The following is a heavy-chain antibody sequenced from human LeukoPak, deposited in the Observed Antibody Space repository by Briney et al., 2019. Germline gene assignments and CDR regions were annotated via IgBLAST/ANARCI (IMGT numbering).Heavy chain of an antibody. J-gene: IGHJ3*02. CDR1: GYTFTGYY. V-gene: IGHV1-2*02. D-gene: IGHD3-22*01. CDR3: ASSIYDSSGTDAFDI. CDR2: INPNSGGT. Sequence: ASVKVSCKASGYTFTGYYMHWVRQAPGQGLEWMGWINPNSGGTNYAQKFQGRVTMTRDTSISTAYMELSRLRSDDTAVYYCASSIYDSSGTDAFDIWGQGTVVTVSS.